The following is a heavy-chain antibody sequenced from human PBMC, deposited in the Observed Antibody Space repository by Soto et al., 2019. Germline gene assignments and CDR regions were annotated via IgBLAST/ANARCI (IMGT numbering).Heavy chain of an antibody. CDR1: GFTFSTYG. D-gene: IGHD2-21*01. Sequence: GGSLRLSCAASGFTFSTYGMNWVRQAPGKGLEWVSYISGSSSPIYYADSVKGRFTISRDNAKNSLYLQMNSLRDEDTAVYYCARYGGDGYKSAFDYWGQGNLVPVSS. CDR3: ARYGGDGYKSAFDY. J-gene: IGHJ4*02. CDR2: ISGSSSPI. V-gene: IGHV3-48*02.